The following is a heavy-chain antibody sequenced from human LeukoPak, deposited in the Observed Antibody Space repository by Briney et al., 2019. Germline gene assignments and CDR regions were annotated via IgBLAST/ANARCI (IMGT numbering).Heavy chain of an antibody. V-gene: IGHV3-30-3*01. D-gene: IGHD6-19*01. CDR1: GFTFSSYA. CDR2: ISYDGSNK. Sequence: GGSLRLSCAASGFTFSSYAMHWVRQAPGKGQEWVAVISYDGSNKYYADSVKGRFTISRDNSKNTLYLQMNSLRAEDTAVYYCASQGIAVAGSDYWGQGTLVTVSS. CDR3: ASQGIAVAGSDY. J-gene: IGHJ4*02.